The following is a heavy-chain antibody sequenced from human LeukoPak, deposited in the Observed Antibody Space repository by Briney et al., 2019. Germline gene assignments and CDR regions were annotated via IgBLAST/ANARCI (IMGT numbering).Heavy chain of an antibody. CDR2: ISSSGGTI. D-gene: IGHD4-23*01. V-gene: IGHV3-48*03. Sequence: PGGSLRLSCAASGFTFRSYEMNWVRQAPGKGLEWVSHISSSGGTIYYADSVKGRFTISRDNAKNSLYLQMNSLRDEDTAVYYCARHDYGGNSGDYWGQGTLVTVSS. CDR1: GFTFRSYE. CDR3: ARHDYGGNSGDY. J-gene: IGHJ4*02.